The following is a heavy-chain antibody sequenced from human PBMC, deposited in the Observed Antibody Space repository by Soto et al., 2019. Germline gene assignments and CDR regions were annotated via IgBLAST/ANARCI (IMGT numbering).Heavy chain of an antibody. CDR3: ARASLPRQGLDYYYYGMDV. V-gene: IGHV4-31*01. CDR1: GGSISSGGYY. Sequence: QVQLQESGPGLVKPSQTLSLTCTVSGGSISSGGYYWSWIRQHPGKGLEWIGYIYYSGSTYYNPSLKSLVTISVDTPKNQCSLKLSSVTAADTAVYYCARASLPRQGLDYYYYGMDVWGKGPTVTVSS. J-gene: IGHJ6*04. D-gene: IGHD2-21*01. CDR2: IYYSGST.